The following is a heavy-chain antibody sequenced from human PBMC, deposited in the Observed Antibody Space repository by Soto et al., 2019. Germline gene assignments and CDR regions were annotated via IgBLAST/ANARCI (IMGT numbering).Heavy chain of an antibody. D-gene: IGHD5-12*01. J-gene: IGHJ4*02. V-gene: IGHV4-39*01. Sequence: SETLSLTCTVSGGSISSSSYYWGWIRQPPGKGLEWIGSIYYSGSTYYNPSLKSRVTISVDTSKNQFSLKLSSVTAADTAVYYCASQTHRDGYNDYWGQGTLVTVSS. CDR1: GGSISSSSYY. CDR2: IYYSGST. CDR3: ASQTHRDGYNDY.